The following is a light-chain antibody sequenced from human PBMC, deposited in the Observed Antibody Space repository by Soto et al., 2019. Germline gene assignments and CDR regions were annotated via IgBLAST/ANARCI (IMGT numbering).Light chain of an antibody. Sequence: DIVLTQSPGTLSLSPGARSTLSGRGSQSVSSNYLAWYQQKPGQAHRLLIYGASTRATGVPDRFSGSGSGTDFTLTISRLEPEEFAVYHCKQYGSLSWTFGKGNKVDIK. CDR2: GAS. J-gene: IGKJ1*01. V-gene: IGKV3-20*01. CDR1: QSVSSNY. CDR3: KQYGSLSWT.